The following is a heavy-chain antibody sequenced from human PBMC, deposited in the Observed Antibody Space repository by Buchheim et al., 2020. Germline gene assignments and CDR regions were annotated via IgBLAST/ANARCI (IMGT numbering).Heavy chain of an antibody. V-gene: IGHV1-8*01. CDR1: GYTFTSYD. CDR2: MNPNSGNT. J-gene: IGHJ6*02. Sequence: QVQLVQSGAEVKKPGASVKVSCKASGYTFTSYDINWVRQATGQGLEWMGWMNPNSGNTGYAQKFQGRVTMTTDTSTSTAYMELRSLRSDDTAVYYCARFLELRYYYYGMDVWGQGTT. CDR3: ARFLELRYYYYGMDV. D-gene: IGHD1-7*01.